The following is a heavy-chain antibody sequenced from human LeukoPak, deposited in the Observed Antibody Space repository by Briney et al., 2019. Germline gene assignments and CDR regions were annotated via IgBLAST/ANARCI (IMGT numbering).Heavy chain of an antibody. CDR2: IGGDGIA. J-gene: IGHJ4*02. CDR3: AKDRANWAIDD. D-gene: IGHD3-16*01. V-gene: IGHV3-69-1*01. CDR1: GFTFTDHP. Sequence: GESLRLSRVASGFTFTDHPMNWVRQAPGKGLGWISYIGGDGIAFYADSVKGRFTASKDDARESMYLQMNSLRVEDTAVYYCAKDRANWAIDDWGQGTQVTVSS.